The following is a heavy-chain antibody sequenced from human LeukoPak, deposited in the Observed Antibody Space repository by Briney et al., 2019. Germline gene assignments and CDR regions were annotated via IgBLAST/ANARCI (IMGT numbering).Heavy chain of an antibody. D-gene: IGHD2-15*01. CDR2: IKSKTDGGTT. CDR1: GFTFSNAW. Sequence: GGSLRLSCAASGFTFSNAWMSWVRQAPGKGLEWVGRIKSKTDGGTTDYAAPVKGRFTISRDDSKNTLYLQMNSLKTEDTAVYYCTTQRYCSGGSCSDYWGQGTLVTVSS. V-gene: IGHV3-15*01. CDR3: TTQRYCSGGSCSDY. J-gene: IGHJ4*02.